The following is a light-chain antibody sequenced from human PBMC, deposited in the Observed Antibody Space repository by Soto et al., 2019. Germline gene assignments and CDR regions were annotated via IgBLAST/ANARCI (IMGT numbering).Light chain of an antibody. CDR1: SSDVGGYNY. J-gene: IGLJ7*01. CDR2: EVS. CDR3: SSYTSSSTHAV. V-gene: IGLV2-14*01. Sequence: QSALTQPASVYGSPGQWITISCTGTSSDVGGYNYVSWYQQHPGKAPKLMIYEVSNRPSGVSNRFSGSKSGNTASMTISGLHAEYEADYYCSSYTSSSTHAVFGGGPQLTV.